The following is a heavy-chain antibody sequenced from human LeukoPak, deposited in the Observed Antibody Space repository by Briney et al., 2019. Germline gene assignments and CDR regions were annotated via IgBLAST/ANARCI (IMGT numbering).Heavy chain of an antibody. CDR1: GYKFTAYY. D-gene: IGHD6-19*01. V-gene: IGHV1-2*02. CDR3: ARVWDASGWSNWFDP. Sequence: ASVKVSCKSSGYKFTAYYIPWIRQAPGQGLEWMGWVNPDSGDTNCTQKYQGRLTLTRDTSVTTVYMELSSLTSDDTAVYYCARVWDASGWSNWFDPWGQGTLVTVSS. J-gene: IGHJ5*02. CDR2: VNPDSGDT.